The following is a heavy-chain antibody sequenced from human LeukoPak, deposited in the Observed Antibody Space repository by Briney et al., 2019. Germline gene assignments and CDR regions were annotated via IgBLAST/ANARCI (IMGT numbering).Heavy chain of an antibody. J-gene: IGHJ6*04. CDR1: GYSFTSYW. D-gene: IGHD2-2*01. V-gene: IGHV5-51*01. Sequence: PGESLKLSCQGSGYSFTSYWIAWVRQMPGKGLEWMGIIYPGDSDTRYSPSFQGQVTISADKSISTAYLQWSSLKASDTAMYYCVRKGYCATTRCYYGLDVWGKGTTVTVSS. CDR2: IYPGDSDT. CDR3: VRKGYCATTRCYYGLDV.